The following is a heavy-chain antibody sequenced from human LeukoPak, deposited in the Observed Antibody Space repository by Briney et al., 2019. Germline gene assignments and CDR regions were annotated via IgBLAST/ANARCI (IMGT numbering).Heavy chain of an antibody. Sequence: GESLKISCKGSGYRFTNYWIGWARQMPGKGLEWMGIINPSDSDTRYSPSFQGQVTISADKSISTAYLQWSSLKASDTAMYYCAREEDDDNFFDYWGQGTLVTVSS. D-gene: IGHD5-24*01. CDR3: AREEDDDNFFDY. J-gene: IGHJ4*02. CDR2: INPSDSDT. V-gene: IGHV5-51*01. CDR1: GYRFTNYW.